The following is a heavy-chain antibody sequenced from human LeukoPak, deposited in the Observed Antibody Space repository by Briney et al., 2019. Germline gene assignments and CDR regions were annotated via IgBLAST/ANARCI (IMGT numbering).Heavy chain of an antibody. CDR1: GYTFTSYG. CDR3: ARAKQVGATVSEYYFDY. J-gene: IGHJ4*02. Sequence: ASVKVSCKASGYTFTSYGISWVRQAPGQGLEWTGWISAYNGNTNYAQKLQGRVTMTTDTSTSTAYMELRSLRSDDTAVYYCARAKQVGATVSEYYFDYWGQGTLVTVSS. D-gene: IGHD1-26*01. CDR2: ISAYNGNT. V-gene: IGHV1-18*01.